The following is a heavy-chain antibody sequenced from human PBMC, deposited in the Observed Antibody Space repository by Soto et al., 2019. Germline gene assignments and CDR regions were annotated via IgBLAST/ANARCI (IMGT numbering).Heavy chain of an antibody. V-gene: IGHV1-69*12. J-gene: IGHJ5*02. CDR3: ASAPPPSARSGPHWGWFDP. D-gene: IGHD2-15*01. CDR1: GGTFSSYA. CDR2: IIPIFGTA. Sequence: QVQLVQSGAEVKKPGSSVKVSCKASGGTFSSYAISWVRQAPGQGLEWMGGIIPIFGTANYAQKFQGSVTITADDPTSPASRELSSLRSEDTAVYYCASAPPPSARSGPHWGWFDPWGQGTLVTVSS.